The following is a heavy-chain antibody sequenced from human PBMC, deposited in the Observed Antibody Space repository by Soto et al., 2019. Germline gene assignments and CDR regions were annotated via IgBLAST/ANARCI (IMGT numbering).Heavy chain of an antibody. CDR1: GYIFTNYY. J-gene: IGHJ4*02. CDR3: ARDLAAAAY. CDR2: INPLPTSGST. V-gene: IGHV1-46*01. Sequence: ASVKVSCKASGYIFTNYYIHWVRQAPGQGLEWMAIINPLPTSGSTNYAQKFQGRVTVTRDTSTSTVYLELSSLRSDDTALYYCARDLAAAAYWGQGTLVTVSS. D-gene: IGHD6-13*01.